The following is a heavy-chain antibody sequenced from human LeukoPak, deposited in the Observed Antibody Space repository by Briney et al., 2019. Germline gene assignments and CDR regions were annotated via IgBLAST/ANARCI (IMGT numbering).Heavy chain of an antibody. V-gene: IGHV4-59*01. CDR2: IYYSGST. CDR3: ARGIAAAV. D-gene: IGHD6-13*01. Sequence: SETLSLTCPVSGGSISSYYWSWIRQPPGKGLEWIGYIYYSGSTNYNPSLKSRVTISVDASKNQFSLKLSSVTAADTAVYYCARGIAAAVWGQGTLVTVSS. CDR1: GGSISSYY. J-gene: IGHJ4*02.